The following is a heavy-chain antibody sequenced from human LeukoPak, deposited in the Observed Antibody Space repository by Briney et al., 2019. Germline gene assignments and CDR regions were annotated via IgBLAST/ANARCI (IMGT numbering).Heavy chain of an antibody. CDR1: GGTFSSYA. Sequence: SVKVSCKASGGTFSSYAISWVRQAPGQGLEWMGGIIPIFGTANYAQKFQGRVTITTDESTSTAYMELSSLRSEDTAVYYCARGLRQLAPREFYCYYYMDVWGKGTTVTVSS. J-gene: IGHJ6*03. D-gene: IGHD5/OR15-5a*01. CDR2: IIPIFGTA. V-gene: IGHV1-69*05. CDR3: ARGLRQLAPREFYCYYYMDV.